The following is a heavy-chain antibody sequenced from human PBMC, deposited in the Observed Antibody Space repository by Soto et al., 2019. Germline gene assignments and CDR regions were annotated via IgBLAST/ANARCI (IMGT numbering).Heavy chain of an antibody. V-gene: IGHV4-31*03. Sequence: SETLSLTCTVSGGSISSGGYYWSWIRQHPGKGLEWIGYIYYSGSTYYNPSLKSRVTISVDTSKNQFSLKLSSVTAAGTAVYYCARVFGNILTYNWFDPWGQGTLVTSPQ. J-gene: IGHJ5*02. D-gene: IGHD3-9*01. CDR1: GGSISSGGYY. CDR2: IYYSGST. CDR3: ARVFGNILTYNWFDP.